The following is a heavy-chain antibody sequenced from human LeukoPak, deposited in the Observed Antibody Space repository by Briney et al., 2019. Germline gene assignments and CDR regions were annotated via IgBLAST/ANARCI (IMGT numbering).Heavy chain of an antibody. J-gene: IGHJ4*02. CDR2: VSGNNGNT. D-gene: IGHD3-10*01. Sequence: GASVKVSCKASGYTFTTYGISWVRQAPGQGLEWMGWVSGNNGNTNYAQKLQGRVTMTTDTSTNTAYMELSSLRSEDTAVYYCARGEDTMVRGVDYWGQGTLVTVSS. V-gene: IGHV1-18*01. CDR1: GYTFTTYG. CDR3: ARGEDTMVRGVDY.